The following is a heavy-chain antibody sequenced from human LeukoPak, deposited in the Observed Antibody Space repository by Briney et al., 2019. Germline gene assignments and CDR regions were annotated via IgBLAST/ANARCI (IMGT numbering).Heavy chain of an antibody. Sequence: TGRTLRLSCAVSGFSFSDYAMDWVRQAPGKGLEWVAVTSHDGSKESYADSVKGRFTISRDNSKNTLYLQMNSLRAEDTALYYCAKDIGYSSSWYYFDYWGQGTLVTVSS. V-gene: IGHV3-30*04. D-gene: IGHD6-13*01. J-gene: IGHJ4*02. CDR3: AKDIGYSSSWYYFDY. CDR1: GFSFSDYA. CDR2: TSHDGSKE.